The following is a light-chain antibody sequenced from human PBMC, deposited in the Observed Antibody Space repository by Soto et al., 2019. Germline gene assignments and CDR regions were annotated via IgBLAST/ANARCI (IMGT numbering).Light chain of an antibody. CDR3: QQYENLRT. CDR1: QNINNY. Sequence: DIQLTQSPCALSAAVGDSVKITSKASQNINNYLTWYQQKPGRAPKLLIYDASNPAAGVPSRFRGSGSGTDFTFTISRLQPEDIATYYCQQYENLRTFGQGTRREIK. V-gene: IGKV1-33*01. CDR2: DAS. J-gene: IGKJ5*01.